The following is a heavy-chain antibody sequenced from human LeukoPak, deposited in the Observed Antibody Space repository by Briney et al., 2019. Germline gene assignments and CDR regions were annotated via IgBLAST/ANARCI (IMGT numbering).Heavy chain of an antibody. J-gene: IGHJ4*02. D-gene: IGHD5-18*01. CDR3: ARVSKQGQLWDNYYFDY. CDR2: FDPEDGET. CDR1: GYTLTELS. Sequence: ASVKVSCKVSGYTLTELSMHWVRQAPGKGLEWMGGFDPEDGETIYAQKFQGRVTMTRDTSTSTVYMELSSLRSEDTAVYYCARVSKQGQLWDNYYFDYWGQGTLVTVSS. V-gene: IGHV1-24*01.